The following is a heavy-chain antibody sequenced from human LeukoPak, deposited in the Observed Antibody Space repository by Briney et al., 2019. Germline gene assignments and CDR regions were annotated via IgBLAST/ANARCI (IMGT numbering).Heavy chain of an antibody. D-gene: IGHD3-22*01. Sequence: PGGSLRLSCAASGFTFSSYGMHWVRQAPGKGLEWVAVIWYDGSNKYYADSVKGRFTISRDNSKNTLYLQMNSLRAEDTAVYYCAKVHYYDSSGPPIDFDYWGQGTLVTVSS. CDR1: GFTFSSYG. V-gene: IGHV3-33*06. CDR3: AKVHYYDSSGPPIDFDY. CDR2: IWYDGSNK. J-gene: IGHJ4*02.